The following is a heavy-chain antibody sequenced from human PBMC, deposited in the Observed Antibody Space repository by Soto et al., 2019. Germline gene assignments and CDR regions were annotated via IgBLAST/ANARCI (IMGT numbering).Heavy chain of an antibody. CDR2: IIPIFGTA. CDR1: GGTFSSYA. V-gene: IGHV1-69*05. D-gene: IGHD6-19*01. CDR3: ARCSSGWYRENYYYGMDV. Sequence: SVKVSCKASGGTFSSYAISWVRQAPGQGLEWMGGIIPIFGTANYAQKFQGRVTMTRDTSTSTVYMELSSLRSEDTAVYYCARCSSGWYRENYYYGMDVWGQGTTVTVSS. J-gene: IGHJ6*02.